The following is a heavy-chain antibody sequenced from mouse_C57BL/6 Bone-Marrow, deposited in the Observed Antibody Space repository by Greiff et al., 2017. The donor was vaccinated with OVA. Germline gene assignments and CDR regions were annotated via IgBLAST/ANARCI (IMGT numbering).Heavy chain of an antibody. J-gene: IGHJ2*01. Sequence: QVQLQQSGAELARPGASVKLSCKASGYTFTSYGISWVKQRTGQGLEWIGEIYPRSGNTYYNEKFKGKATLTEDKSSSTAYMELRSLTSRDTAVYVWARYFWERGYWGQGTTLTVSS. V-gene: IGHV1-81*01. CDR3: ARYFWERGY. CDR1: GYTFTSYG. CDR2: IYPRSGNT. D-gene: IGHD4-1*01.